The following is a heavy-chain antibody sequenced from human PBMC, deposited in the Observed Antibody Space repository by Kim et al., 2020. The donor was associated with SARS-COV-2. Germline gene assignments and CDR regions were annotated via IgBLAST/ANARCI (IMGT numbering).Heavy chain of an antibody. D-gene: IGHD3-22*01. CDR3: ARDRFYDSSGYRGIFDY. J-gene: IGHJ4*02. V-gene: IGHV3-30*07. Sequence: GRFTISRDNSKNTLYLQMNSLRAEDTAVYYCARDRFYDSSGYRGIFDYWGQGTLVTVSS.